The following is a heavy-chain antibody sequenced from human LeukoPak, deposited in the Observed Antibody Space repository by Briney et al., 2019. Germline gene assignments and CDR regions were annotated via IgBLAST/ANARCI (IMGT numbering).Heavy chain of an antibody. J-gene: IGHJ4*02. V-gene: IGHV3-74*01. Sequence: PGGSLRLSCIASGFTFSSYWIHWVRQAPGKGLVWVSRINSDGGSTSYADSVKGRFTISRDNAKNTLYLQMNSLRAEDTAVYYCARRIQGMAPYYFDYWGQGTLVTVSS. CDR3: ARRIQGMAPYYFDY. D-gene: IGHD5-24*01. CDR1: GFTFSSYW. CDR2: INSDGGST.